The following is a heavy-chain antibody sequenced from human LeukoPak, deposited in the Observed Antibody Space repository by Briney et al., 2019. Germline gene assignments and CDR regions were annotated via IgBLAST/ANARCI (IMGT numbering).Heavy chain of an antibody. CDR2: INDDETST. CDR1: GFSFSSSW. CDR3: ATTGSGSYYDY. V-gene: IGHV3-74*01. J-gene: IGHJ4*02. D-gene: IGHD1-26*01. Sequence: GGSLRLSCAASGFSFSSSWMHWVREVPGMGLEWVSRINDDETSTTYAESVKGRFTISRDNAKNTLFLQMNSLRAEDTAVYYCATTGSGSYYDYWGQGTLFTVSS.